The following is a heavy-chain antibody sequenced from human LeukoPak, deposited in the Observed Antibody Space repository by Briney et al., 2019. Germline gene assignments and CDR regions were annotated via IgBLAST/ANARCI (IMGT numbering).Heavy chain of an antibody. D-gene: IGHD3-22*01. Sequence: GGSLRLSCAASGFTFRNSAMSWVRQAPGTGLEWVSSIGGHVHSTYYADSVIGRFTVSRDDSKNTLYLQMNSLRAEDTAVYYCARVLNYYDSSGYYFSYWGQGTLVTVSS. CDR1: GFTFRNSA. CDR3: ARVLNYYDSSGYYFSY. J-gene: IGHJ4*02. CDR2: IGGHVHST. V-gene: IGHV3-23*01.